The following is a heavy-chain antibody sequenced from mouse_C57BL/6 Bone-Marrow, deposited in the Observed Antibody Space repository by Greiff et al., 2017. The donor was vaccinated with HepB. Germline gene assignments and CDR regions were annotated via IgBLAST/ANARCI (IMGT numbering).Heavy chain of an antibody. CDR2: IDPETGGT. CDR3: TRRGFYDGTYSYYFDY. CDR1: GYTFTDYE. J-gene: IGHJ2*01. V-gene: IGHV1-15*01. Sequence: QVQLQQSGAELVRPGASVTLSCKASGYTFTDYEMHWVKQTPVHGLEWIGAIDPETGGTAYNQKFKGKAILTADKSSSPAYMGLRSLTSEDSAVYYCTRRGFYDGTYSYYFDYWGQGTTLTVSS. D-gene: IGHD2-3*01.